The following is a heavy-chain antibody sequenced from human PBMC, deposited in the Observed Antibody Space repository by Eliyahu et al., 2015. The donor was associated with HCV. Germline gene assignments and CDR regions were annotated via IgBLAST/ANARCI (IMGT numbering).Heavy chain of an antibody. CDR2: IYYSGST. V-gene: IGHV4-59*01. CDR1: GGSISSYY. D-gene: IGHD3-10*01. J-gene: IGHJ5*02. CDR3: ARDLTEYGVRGPIEGHYWFDP. Sequence: CTVSGGSISSYYWSWIRQPPGKGLEWIGYIYYSGSTNYNPXXKSRVTISVDTSKNQFSLKLSSVTXADTAVYYCARDLTEYGVRGPIEGHYWFDPWGQGTLVTVSS.